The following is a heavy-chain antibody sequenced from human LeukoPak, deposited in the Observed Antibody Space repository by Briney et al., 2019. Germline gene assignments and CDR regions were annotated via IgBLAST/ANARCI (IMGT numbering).Heavy chain of an antibody. D-gene: IGHD5-12*01. CDR2: IYTSGST. Sequence: SETLSLTCTVSGGSISSYYWSWIRQPAGKGLEWIGRIYTSGSTNYNPSLKSRVTMSVDTSKNQFSLKLSSVTAADAAVYYCASYDWSYGASYWGQGTLVTVSS. J-gene: IGHJ4*02. CDR1: GGSISSYY. CDR3: ASYDWSYGASY. V-gene: IGHV4-4*07.